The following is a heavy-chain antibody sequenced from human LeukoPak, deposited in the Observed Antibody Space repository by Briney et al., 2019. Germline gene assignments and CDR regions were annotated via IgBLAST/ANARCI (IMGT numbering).Heavy chain of an antibody. Sequence: GESLKISCQGSGYSFTSYWIGWVRQMPGKGLEWMGIVYPGDSDTRYSPSFQGQATISADKSISTASLQWSSLKASDTAMYYCARQGGSYWDGWLDSWGQGTLVTVSS. CDR1: GYSFTSYW. CDR2: VYPGDSDT. D-gene: IGHD1-26*01. V-gene: IGHV5-51*01. CDR3: ARQGGSYWDGWLDS. J-gene: IGHJ5*01.